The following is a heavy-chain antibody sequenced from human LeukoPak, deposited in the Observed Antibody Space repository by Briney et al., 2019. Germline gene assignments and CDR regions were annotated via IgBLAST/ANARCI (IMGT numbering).Heavy chain of an antibody. J-gene: IGHJ4*02. CDR2: ITTNGRST. D-gene: IGHD4/OR15-4a*01. CDR3: VRDLT. CDR1: GFSFSTSA. Sequence: PGGSLRLSCSASGFSFSTSAMHWVRQAPGKGPQFVSAITTNGRSTYYADSVKGRFTISRDNSKSTLDLQMSSPRAEDTAVYYCVRDLTWGQGTLVTVSS. V-gene: IGHV3-64D*06.